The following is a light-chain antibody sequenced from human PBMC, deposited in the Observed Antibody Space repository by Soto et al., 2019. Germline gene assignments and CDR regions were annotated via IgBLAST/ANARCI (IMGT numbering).Light chain of an antibody. CDR2: DAS. Sequence: DIQMTQSPSTLSACVGDRVTITCRASQTISSWLAWYQQKPGKAPKLLIYDASSLESGVPSRFSGRGSGTQFTLTISSLQPDDFATYYCQPYNSFSGTFGPGTKVDIK. CDR3: QPYNSFSGT. V-gene: IGKV1-5*01. J-gene: IGKJ1*01. CDR1: QTISSW.